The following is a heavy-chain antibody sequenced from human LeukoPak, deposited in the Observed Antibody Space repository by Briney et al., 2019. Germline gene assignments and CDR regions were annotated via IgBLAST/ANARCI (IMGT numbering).Heavy chain of an antibody. Sequence: GGSLRLSCSASGFTFSSCAMHWVRQAPGKGLEYVSAITSNGDTTYYADSVKGRFAISRDNSKNMLYLQMSSLRPEDTAVYYCAKDRLRYFDSAQYWGQGTLVTVSS. CDR2: ITSNGDTT. CDR3: AKDRLRYFDSAQY. CDR1: GFTFSSCA. J-gene: IGHJ4*02. V-gene: IGHV3-64D*06. D-gene: IGHD3-9*01.